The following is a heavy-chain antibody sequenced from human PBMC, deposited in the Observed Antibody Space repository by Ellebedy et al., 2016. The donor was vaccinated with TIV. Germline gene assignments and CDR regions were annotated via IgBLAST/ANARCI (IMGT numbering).Heavy chain of an antibody. V-gene: IGHV1-2*04. CDR3: ARGMRQGLWWPYFDY. CDR2: INPNSGGT. CDR1: GYTFTGYY. Sequence: ASVKVSCKASGYTFTGYYMHWVRQAPGQGLEWMGWINPNSGGTNYAQKFQGWVTMTREMSISTAYMELRRLRSDDTAVYYCARGMRQGLWWPYFDYWGQGTLVTVFS. J-gene: IGHJ4*02. D-gene: IGHD2-21*01.